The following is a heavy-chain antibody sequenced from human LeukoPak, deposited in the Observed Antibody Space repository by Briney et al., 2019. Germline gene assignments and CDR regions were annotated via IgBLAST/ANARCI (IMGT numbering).Heavy chain of an antibody. CDR2: FYHSRST. CDR3: ARGDSSGWYTNSNYYYYYMDI. Sequence: KPSETLSLTCGVSRYSMGSGNYWGWIRQTPGKGLEWIGSFYHSRSTYYNPSLKSRVTILVDTSKNQFSLKLSSVTAADTAVYYCARGDSSGWYTNSNYYYYYMDIWGKGTTVTVSS. V-gene: IGHV4-38-2*01. CDR1: RYSMGSGNY. J-gene: IGHJ6*03. D-gene: IGHD6-13*01.